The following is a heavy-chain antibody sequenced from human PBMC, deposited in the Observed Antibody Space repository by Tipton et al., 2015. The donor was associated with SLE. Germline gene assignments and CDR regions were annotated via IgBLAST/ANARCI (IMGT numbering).Heavy chain of an antibody. CDR3: ARQGRWLQSDAFDI. CDR2: IYYSGST. J-gene: IGHJ3*02. Sequence: TLSLTCTVSGDSISSHYWSWIRQPPGKGLEWIGYIYYSGSTYYNPSLKSRVTISVDRSKNQFSLKLSSVTAADTAVYYCARQGRWLQSDAFDIWGQGTMVTVSS. CDR1: GDSISSHY. V-gene: IGHV4-59*08. D-gene: IGHD5-24*01.